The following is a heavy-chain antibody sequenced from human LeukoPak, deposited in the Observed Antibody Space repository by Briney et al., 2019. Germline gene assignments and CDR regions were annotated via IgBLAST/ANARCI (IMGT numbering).Heavy chain of an antibody. J-gene: IGHJ4*02. CDR1: GDSLRSGSYF. CDR3: ARQGSYYYGSGTYYNGHFDY. Sequence: KPSETLSLTCTVSGDSLRSGSYFWGWIRQPPGQGLEWIGSVYYSGSAHYNPSLQSRVTMSVDSSKNQFSLKLSSVTAADTAVYYCARQGSYYYGSGTYYNGHFDYWAQGTLVTVSS. D-gene: IGHD3-10*01. V-gene: IGHV4-39*01. CDR2: VYYSGSA.